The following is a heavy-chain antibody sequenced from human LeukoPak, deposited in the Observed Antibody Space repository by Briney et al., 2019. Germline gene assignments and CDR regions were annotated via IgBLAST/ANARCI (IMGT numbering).Heavy chain of an antibody. CDR1: GGSISSGGYY. J-gene: IGHJ4*02. CDR2: IYYSGST. D-gene: IGHD3-22*01. Sequence: SETLSLTCTVSGGSISSGGYYWSWIRQHPGKGLEWIGYIYYSGSTYYNPSLKSRVTISVDTSKSQFSLKLSSVTAADTAVYYCARELSGYSDYWGQGTLVTVSS. V-gene: IGHV4-31*03. CDR3: ARELSGYSDY.